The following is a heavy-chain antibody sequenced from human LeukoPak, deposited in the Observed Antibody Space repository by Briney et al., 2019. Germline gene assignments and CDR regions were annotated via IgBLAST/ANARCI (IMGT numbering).Heavy chain of an antibody. CDR3: ARDVRSGLNYFVFADY. J-gene: IGHJ4*02. CDR1: GFTFNTYW. D-gene: IGHD3-10*02. CDR2: IKPDGSES. V-gene: IGHV3-7*01. Sequence: GGSLRLPCAASGFTFNTYWMSWVRQAPGKGLEWVANIKPDGSESYYADSVKGRFSISRDNTKNSLYLQMNSLRAEDTAVYYCARDVRSGLNYFVFADYWGQGTLVTVSS.